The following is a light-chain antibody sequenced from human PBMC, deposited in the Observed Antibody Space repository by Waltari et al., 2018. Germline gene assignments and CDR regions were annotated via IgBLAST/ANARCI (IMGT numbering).Light chain of an antibody. CDR3: QQYGNSPPYT. Sequence: EIVVTQSPGTLSLSPGDRATLSCRASQSVDSAYLAWFQQKPGQAPSLLIYGASSRATGIPDRFSGSASGTGFTLTISRLEPEDFAIYYCQQYGNSPPYTFGQGTKLEIK. V-gene: IGKV3-20*01. CDR2: GAS. CDR1: QSVDSAY. J-gene: IGKJ2*01.